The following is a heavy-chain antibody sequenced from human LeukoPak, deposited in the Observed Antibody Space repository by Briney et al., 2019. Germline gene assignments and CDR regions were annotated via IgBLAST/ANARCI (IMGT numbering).Heavy chain of an antibody. CDR1: GFTFSSYE. J-gene: IGHJ4*02. CDR2: ISSSGSTI. D-gene: IGHD3-16*01. Sequence: DPGGSLRLSCAASGFTFSSYEMNWVRQDPGKGLEWVSYISSSGSTIYYADSVKGRFTISRDNAKNSLYLQMNSLRAEDTAIYYCAKEIYTLGRPCFDYWGQGTLVTVSS. V-gene: IGHV3-48*03. CDR3: AKEIYTLGRPCFDY.